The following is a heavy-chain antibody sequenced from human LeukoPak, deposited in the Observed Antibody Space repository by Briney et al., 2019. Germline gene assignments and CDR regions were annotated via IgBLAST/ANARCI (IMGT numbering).Heavy chain of an antibody. J-gene: IGHJ6*02. Sequence: SETRSLTCTVSGGSISTGDSYWSWIRQPPGKRLEWIGYIYYRGRTYYNPSLTSRASISVDPSKNQISMKLSSVTAADTAVYYCARQTTVTTSYYYYGIDVWGQGTRVTVSS. CDR1: GGSISTGDSY. CDR3: ARQTTVTTSYYYYGIDV. V-gene: IGHV4-30-4*01. CDR2: IYYRGRT. D-gene: IGHD4-11*01.